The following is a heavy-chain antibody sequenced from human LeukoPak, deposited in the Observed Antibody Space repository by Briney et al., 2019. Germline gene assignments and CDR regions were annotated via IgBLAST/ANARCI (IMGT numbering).Heavy chain of an antibody. CDR3: AREPGDGYRIEYNWFDP. J-gene: IGHJ5*02. CDR1: GGTFSSYA. V-gene: IGHV1-69*13. D-gene: IGHD5-24*01. CDR2: IIPIFGTA. Sequence: GASVKVSCKASGGTFSSYAISWVRQAPGQGLEWMGGIIPIFGTANYAQKFQGRVTITADESTSTAYMELSSLRSEDTAVYYCAREPGDGYRIEYNWFDPWGQGTLVTVSS.